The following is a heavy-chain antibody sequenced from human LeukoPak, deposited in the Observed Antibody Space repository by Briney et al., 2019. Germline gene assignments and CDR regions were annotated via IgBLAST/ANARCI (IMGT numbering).Heavy chain of an antibody. D-gene: IGHD2-2*02. J-gene: IGHJ4*02. CDR2: ISAYNGNT. Sequence: ASVKVSCKASRYTYTSYGISWVRQAPGQGLEWMGWISAYNGNTNYAQKLQGRVTMTTDTSTSTAYMELRSLRSDDTAVYYCARVYCSSTSCYSDYWGQGTLVTVSS. CDR3: ARVYCSSTSCYSDY. CDR1: RYTYTSYG. V-gene: IGHV1-18*01.